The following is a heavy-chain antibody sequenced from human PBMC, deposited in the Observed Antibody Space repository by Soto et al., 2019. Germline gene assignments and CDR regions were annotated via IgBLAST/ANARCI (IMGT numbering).Heavy chain of an antibody. CDR1: GGSISSSNW. D-gene: IGHD6-13*01. V-gene: IGHV4-4*02. Sequence: SETLSLTCAVSGGSISSSNWWSWVRQPPGKGLEWIGEIYHSGSTNYNPSLKSRVTISVDKSKNQFSLKLSSVTAADTAVYYCARVAAAAGSGFDPWGQGTLVTVSS. J-gene: IGHJ5*02. CDR3: ARVAAAAGSGFDP. CDR2: IYHSGST.